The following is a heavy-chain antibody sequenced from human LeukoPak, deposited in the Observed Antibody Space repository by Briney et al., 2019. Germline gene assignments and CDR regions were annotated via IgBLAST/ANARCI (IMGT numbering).Heavy chain of an antibody. D-gene: IGHD3-10*01. Sequence: SETLSLTCTVSDGSISNYYWTWIRHPPEKGLEWIGYMSDSGSTNYNPSLKSRLTISVDTSKNQFSLRLSSVTAADTAVYYCARGLGRITMVRGVIYYYYYYMDVWGKGTTVTVSS. V-gene: IGHV4-59*13. CDR2: MSDSGST. J-gene: IGHJ6*03. CDR3: ARGLGRITMVRGVIYYYYYYMDV. CDR1: DGSISNYY.